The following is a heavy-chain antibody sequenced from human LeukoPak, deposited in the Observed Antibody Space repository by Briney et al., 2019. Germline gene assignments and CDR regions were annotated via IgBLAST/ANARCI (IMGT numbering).Heavy chain of an antibody. V-gene: IGHV4-39*07. CDR2: IYYSGST. CDR3: ARVVVVVAATQGNYYYYYMDV. D-gene: IGHD2-15*01. CDR1: GGSISSSSYY. J-gene: IGHJ6*03. Sequence: SETLSLTCTVSGGSISSSSYYWGWIRQPPGKGLEWIGSIYYSGSTYYNPSLKSRVTISVDTTKNQFSLQLSSVTAADTAVYYCARVVVVVAATQGNYYYYYMDVWGKGTTVTASS.